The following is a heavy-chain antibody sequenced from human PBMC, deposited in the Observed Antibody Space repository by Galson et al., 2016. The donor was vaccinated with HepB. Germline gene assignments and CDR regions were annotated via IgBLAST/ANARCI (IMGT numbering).Heavy chain of an antibody. CDR1: GFTFSRYA. D-gene: IGHD3-16*01. CDR2: VSGSRGST. V-gene: IGHV3-23*01. CDR3: AKDQVVWGGTGDY. Sequence: SLRLSCAASGFTFSRYAMSWVRQAPGKGLEWVSAVSGSRGSTYYADSVKGRFSISRDNSKNTLYLQMNSLRAEDTAVYYCAKDQVVWGGTGDYGGQGTLVTVSS. J-gene: IGHJ4*02.